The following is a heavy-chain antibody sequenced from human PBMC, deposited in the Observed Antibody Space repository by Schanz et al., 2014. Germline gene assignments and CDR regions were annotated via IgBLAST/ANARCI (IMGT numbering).Heavy chain of an antibody. Sequence: VQLVESGGGVVQPGGSLRLSCAASGFTFSNYGLHWVRQAPGKGLVWVSRIYSDGSTTIYADSVKGRFTISRDNAKNTLYLQMNSLRAEDTAVYYCARPLGPNYYYYGLDVWGQGTTVTVSS. CDR3: ARPLGPNYYYYGLDV. CDR2: IYSDGSTT. J-gene: IGHJ6*02. CDR1: GFTFSNYG. V-gene: IGHV3-74*02.